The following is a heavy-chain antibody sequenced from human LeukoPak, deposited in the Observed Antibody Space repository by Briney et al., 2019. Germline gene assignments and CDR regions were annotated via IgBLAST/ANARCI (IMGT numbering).Heavy chain of an antibody. CDR1: GFTFSNYA. D-gene: IGHD5-12*01. Sequence: PGGSLRLSCAASGFTFSNYAMHWVRQAPGKGLEWVAVISYDGSNKYYADSVKGRFTISRDNSKNTLYLQMNSLRAEDTAVYYCARVGGYFQFDYWGQGTTVTVSS. J-gene: IGHJ3*01. V-gene: IGHV3-30-3*01. CDR3: ARVGGYFQFDY. CDR2: ISYDGSNK.